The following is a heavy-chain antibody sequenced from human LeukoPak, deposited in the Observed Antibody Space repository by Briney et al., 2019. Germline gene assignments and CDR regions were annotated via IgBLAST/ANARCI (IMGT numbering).Heavy chain of an antibody. CDR3: ARRKLGLPDHFDY. V-gene: IGHV4-39*07. Sequence: SETLSLTCTVSGDSIRSSSYYWGWTRQPPGKGLEWIGNIYYSGSTYYNPSLTSRVTISVDTSKNQFSLKLSSVTAADTAVYFCARRKLGLPDHFDYWGQGTLVTVSS. J-gene: IGHJ4*02. D-gene: IGHD1-7*01. CDR1: GDSIRSSSYY. CDR2: IYYSGST.